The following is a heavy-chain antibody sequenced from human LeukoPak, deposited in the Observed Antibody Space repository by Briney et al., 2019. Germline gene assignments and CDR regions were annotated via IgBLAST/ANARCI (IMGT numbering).Heavy chain of an antibody. CDR1: GYTFTSYD. V-gene: IGHV1-2*02. CDR3: ARVRGDWNYVDY. Sequence: GASVKVSCKASGYTFTSYDINWVRQATGQGLEWMGWINPNSGGTNYAQKFQGRVTMTRDTSISTAYMELSRLRSDDTAVYYCARVRGDWNYVDYWGQGTLVTVSS. D-gene: IGHD3/OR15-3a*01. J-gene: IGHJ4*02. CDR2: INPNSGGT.